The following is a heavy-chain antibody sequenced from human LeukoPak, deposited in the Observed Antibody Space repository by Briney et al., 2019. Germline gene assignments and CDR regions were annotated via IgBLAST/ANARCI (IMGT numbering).Heavy chain of an antibody. J-gene: IGHJ4*02. CDR3: ARTSPTSHFDF. CDR1: GFTFTTYW. CDR2: INGDGSNS. Sequence: GGALRLSCVASGFTFTTYWMHWVRQAPGKGLVWVSRINGDGSNSNYADSVKGRFTISRDNARNTLYLQMNGLRAEDTALYYCARTSPTSHFDFWGQGTLVTVSS. V-gene: IGHV3-74*01. D-gene: IGHD3-16*01.